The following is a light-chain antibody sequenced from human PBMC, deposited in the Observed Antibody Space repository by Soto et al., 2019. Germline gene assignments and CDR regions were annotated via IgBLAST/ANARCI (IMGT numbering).Light chain of an antibody. Sequence: EIVLTQSPGTLSLSPGERATLSCRASQSVSSSYLAWYQQKPGQAPRIHIYGASSRATGIPDRFSGSGSGTHFTLTISRQEPEDFAVYYCHKYDSSPLTFGGGTKVEIK. CDR1: QSVSSSY. J-gene: IGKJ4*01. V-gene: IGKV3-20*01. CDR2: GAS. CDR3: HKYDSSPLT.